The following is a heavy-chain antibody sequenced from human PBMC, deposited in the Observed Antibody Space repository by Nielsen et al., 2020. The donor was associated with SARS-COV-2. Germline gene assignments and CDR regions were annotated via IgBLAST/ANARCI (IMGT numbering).Heavy chain of an antibody. J-gene: IGHJ4*02. CDR3: TRAPYSSGDFDF. V-gene: IGHV3-48*01. CDR1: GFTFNTYA. Sequence: GGSLRLSCAASGFTFNTYAMNWVRQAPGKGLEWVAYISASSANIHYAASVNGRFTVSRDNAKNSLYLQMNSLRVEDTAVYYCTRAPYSSGDFDFWGQGTLVTVSS. D-gene: IGHD6-25*01. CDR2: ISASSANI.